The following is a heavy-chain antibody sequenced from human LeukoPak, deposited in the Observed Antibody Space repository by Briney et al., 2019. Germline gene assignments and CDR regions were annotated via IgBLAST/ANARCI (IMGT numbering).Heavy chain of an antibody. CDR1: GVSINSGDYY. D-gene: IGHD3-10*01. J-gene: IGHJ4*02. Sequence: SETLSLTCNVSGVSINSGDYYWSWIRQPPGKGLEWIGYIYYSGNTYYNPSLKSRVLISRDTSKNQFSLKLNSVTAADTAVYYCASLITMVRGVSSSDYWGQGTLVTVSS. CDR2: IYYSGNT. CDR3: ASLITMVRGVSSSDY. V-gene: IGHV4-30-4*01.